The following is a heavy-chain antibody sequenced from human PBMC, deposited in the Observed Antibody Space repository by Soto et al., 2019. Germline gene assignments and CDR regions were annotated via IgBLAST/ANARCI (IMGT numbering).Heavy chain of an antibody. D-gene: IGHD6-13*01. CDR1: GFTFSNYW. CDR3: ARVGAAAAELDY. CDR2: IKQDGSEK. V-gene: IGHV3-7*01. J-gene: IGHJ4*02. Sequence: SGGGLVQPGGSLRLSCAASGFTFSNYWMTWVRQAPGKGLEWVANIKQDGSEKYYVDSVKGRFTISRDNAKNSVYLQMNSLRAEDTAVYYCARVGAAAAELDYWGQGTLVTVSS.